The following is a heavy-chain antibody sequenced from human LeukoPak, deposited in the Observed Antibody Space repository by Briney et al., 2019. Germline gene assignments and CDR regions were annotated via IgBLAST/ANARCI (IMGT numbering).Heavy chain of an antibody. J-gene: IGHJ4*02. V-gene: IGHV1-69*05. D-gene: IGHD3-10*01. CDR3: ARGLAPYYYGSGTMLY. CDR1: GGTFSSYA. CDR2: IIPIFGTA. Sequence: ASVKVSCKASGGTFSSYAISWVRQAPGQGPEWMGGIIPIFGTANYAQKFQGRVTITTDESTSTAYMELSSLRSEDTAVYYCARGLAPYYYGSGTMLYWGQGTLVTASS.